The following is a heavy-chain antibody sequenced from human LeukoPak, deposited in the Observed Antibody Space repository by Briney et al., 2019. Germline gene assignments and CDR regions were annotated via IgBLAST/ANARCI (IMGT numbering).Heavy chain of an antibody. CDR3: ARECSSTSCTRIDAFDI. CDR1: GFTFSSYS. J-gene: IGHJ3*02. CDR2: ISSSSSTI. D-gene: IGHD2-2*01. Sequence: GGSLRLSCAASGFTFSSYSMNWVRQAPGKGLEWVSYISSSSSTIYYADSVKGRFTISRDNAKNSLYLQMNSLRAEDTAVYYCARECSSTSCTRIDAFDIWGQGTMVTVSS. V-gene: IGHV3-48*01.